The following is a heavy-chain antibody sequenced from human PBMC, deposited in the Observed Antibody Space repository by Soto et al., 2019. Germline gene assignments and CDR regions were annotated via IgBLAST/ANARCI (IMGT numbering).Heavy chain of an antibody. CDR1: GYTFTAYY. CDR3: ARGPNHGAFDY. CDR2: INPNSGGT. V-gene: IGHV1-2*02. D-gene: IGHD2-8*01. J-gene: IGHJ4*02. Sequence: QVHLVQSGAEVKKPGASVKVSCKASGYTFTAYYLHWFRQAPGQGPEWMGWINPNSGGTNYAPNFQGRVTMTRDTSIDTVYMELSRLKSDDTTVYYCARGPNHGAFDYWGQGTLVTVSS.